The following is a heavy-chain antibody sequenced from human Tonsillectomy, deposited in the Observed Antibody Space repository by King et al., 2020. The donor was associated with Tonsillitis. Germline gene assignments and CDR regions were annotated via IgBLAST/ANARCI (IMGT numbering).Heavy chain of an antibody. D-gene: IGHD2-21*02. J-gene: IGHJ5*02. V-gene: IGHV3-7*03. Sequence: EVQLVESGGGLVQPGGSLRLSCAASGFMFSRSWMGWVRQAPGKGLDWVASINEAGGDKYYADSVKGRFTISRDNAKNSLFLQMNTLRAEDSAVYYCLSGGDRSSWGQGTLVTVSA. CDR2: INEAGGDK. CDR1: GFMFSRSW. CDR3: LSGGDRSS.